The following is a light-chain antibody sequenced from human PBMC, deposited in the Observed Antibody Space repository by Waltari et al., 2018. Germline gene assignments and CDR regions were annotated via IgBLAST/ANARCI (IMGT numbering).Light chain of an antibody. CDR2: KVS. V-gene: IGKV2-30*01. J-gene: IGKJ1*01. CDR1: QSLVYSDGNTY. CDR3: MQGTHWPPTWT. Sequence: DVVMTQSPLSLPVTLGQPASISCRSSQSLVYSDGNTYLNWFQQRPGQAPRRLIYKVSNRDSGVPDRFSGGGSGTDFTLKISRVEAEDVGVYYCMQGTHWPPTWTFGQGTKVEIK.